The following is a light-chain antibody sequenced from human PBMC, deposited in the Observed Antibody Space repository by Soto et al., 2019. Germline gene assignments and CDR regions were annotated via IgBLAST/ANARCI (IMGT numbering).Light chain of an antibody. CDR2: DAS. Sequence: PGETATLSCRASQSVSGHLAWYQQKPCQAPRLLIYDASNRATGIPARFSGSGSGTDFTLTISSLETEDFAVYYCQQSSNWLTFGGGTKVDI. CDR3: QQSSNWLT. J-gene: IGKJ4*01. CDR1: QSVSGH. V-gene: IGKV3-11*01.